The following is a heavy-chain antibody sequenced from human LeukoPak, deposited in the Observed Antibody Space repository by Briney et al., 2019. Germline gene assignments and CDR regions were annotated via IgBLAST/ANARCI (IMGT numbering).Heavy chain of an antibody. CDR2: IYYSGST. CDR1: GGSISSGDYY. V-gene: IGHV4-30-4*08. CDR3: AGGDYSYYYYMDV. Sequence: SGTLSLTCTVSGGSISSGDYYWSWIRQPPGKGLEWIGYIYYSGSTYYNPSLKSRVTISVDTSKNQFSLKLSSVTAADTAVYYCAGGDYSYYYYMDVWGKGTTVTVSS. J-gene: IGHJ6*03. D-gene: IGHD4-17*01.